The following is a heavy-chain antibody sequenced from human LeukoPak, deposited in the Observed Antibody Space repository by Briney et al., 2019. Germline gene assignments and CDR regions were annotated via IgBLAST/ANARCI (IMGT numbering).Heavy chain of an antibody. CDR3: ARDLETITGTIGYYYGLDV. CDR2: ISYDEGKE. Sequence: PGRSLRLSCAASGFTFTNHGLHWVRQAPGKGLEWVAVISYDEGKEYYGDSVKGRFTISRDNSKNTMFLQMNSLRAEDTAVYYCARDLETITGTIGYYYGLDVWGQGTTVTVSS. V-gene: IGHV3-30*03. D-gene: IGHD1-7*01. CDR1: GFTFTNHG. J-gene: IGHJ6*01.